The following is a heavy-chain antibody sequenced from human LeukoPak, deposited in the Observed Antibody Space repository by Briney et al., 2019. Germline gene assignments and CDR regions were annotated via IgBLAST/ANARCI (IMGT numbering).Heavy chain of an antibody. CDR2: ISYSAST. CDR3: ARPRYFYDDSGHTDL. D-gene: IGHD3-22*01. CDR1: GGSIASSNYQ. Sequence: SETLSLTCTVSGGSIASSNYQWGWIRQPPGKGLEWIGSISYSASTYFNLSLKSRVMISVDTSSNQIPLKLTSVTAADTAVYYCARPRYFYDDSGHTDLWGQGTMVTVSS. J-gene: IGHJ3*01. V-gene: IGHV4-39*01.